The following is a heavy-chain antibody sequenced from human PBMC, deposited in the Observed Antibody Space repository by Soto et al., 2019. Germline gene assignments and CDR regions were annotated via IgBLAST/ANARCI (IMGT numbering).Heavy chain of an antibody. CDR1: GFTFRTYA. V-gene: IGHV3-30*01. CDR2: ISYDGTNK. D-gene: IGHD6-13*01. J-gene: IGHJ4*02. CDR3: ARGDSTSWSDY. Sequence: QVQLVESGGGVVQPGRSLRLSCAASGFTFRTYAMDWVRQAPGKELEWVAVISYDGTNKYYADSVKGRFTISRDNSKNTLSLQMNSLRAEDTAVYYCARGDSTSWSDYWGQGTLVTVSS.